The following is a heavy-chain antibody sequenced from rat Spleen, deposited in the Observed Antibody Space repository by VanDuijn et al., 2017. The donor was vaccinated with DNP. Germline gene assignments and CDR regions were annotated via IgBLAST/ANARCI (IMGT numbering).Heavy chain of an antibody. Sequence: EVQLVESGGGLVQPGRSMKLSCAASGFTFSNYYMAWVRQAPTKGLEWVAYISYDGGSTYNGDSVKGRFTNSRDNAKSTLYLQMNSLRSEDMATYYCARHVLPLRVWDYWGQGVMVTVSS. J-gene: IGHJ2*01. V-gene: IGHV5-22*01. CDR2: ISYDGGST. D-gene: IGHD1-4*01. CDR1: GFTFSNYY. CDR3: ARHVLPLRVWDY.